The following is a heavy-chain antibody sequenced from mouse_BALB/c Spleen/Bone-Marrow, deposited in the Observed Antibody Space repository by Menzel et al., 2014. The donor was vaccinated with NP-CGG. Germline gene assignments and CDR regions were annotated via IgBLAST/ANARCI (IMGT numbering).Heavy chain of an antibody. CDR3: ARWRYPYAMDY. CDR2: INPYNDGT. D-gene: IGHD5-1-1*01. V-gene: IGHV1-14*01. Sequence: EVQLQESGPELVKPGASVKMSCKASGYTFTSYVMHWVKQKPGQGLEWIGYINPYNDGTKYNEKFKGKATLTSDKSSSTAYMELSSLTSEDSAVYYCARWRYPYAMDYWGQGTSVTVSS. J-gene: IGHJ4*01. CDR1: GYTFTSYV.